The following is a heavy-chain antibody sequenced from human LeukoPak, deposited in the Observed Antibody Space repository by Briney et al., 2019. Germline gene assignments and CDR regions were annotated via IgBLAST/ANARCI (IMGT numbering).Heavy chain of an antibody. V-gene: IGHV4-30-4*01. J-gene: IGHJ1*01. CDR3: ARDPIVGATGDHH. D-gene: IGHD1-26*01. CDR1: GGSISSGDYY. CDR2: IYYSGST. Sequence: PSGTLSPTCTVSGGSISSGDYYWSWIRQPPGKGLEWIGYIYYSGSTYYNPSLKSRVTISVDTSKNQFSLKLSSVTAADTAVYYCARDPIVGATGDHHWGQGTLVTVSS.